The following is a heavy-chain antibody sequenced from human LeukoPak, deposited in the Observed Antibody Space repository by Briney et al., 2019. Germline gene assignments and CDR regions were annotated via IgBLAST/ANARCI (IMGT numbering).Heavy chain of an antibody. CDR2: LSVSGGST. V-gene: IGHV3-23*01. D-gene: IGHD3-10*01. J-gene: IGHJ5*02. CDR1: GFTFSNYA. CDR3: ARDRGINWFDP. Sequence: GGSLRLSCAASGFTFSNYAMNWVRQAPGKGLEWVSGLSVSGGSTYYADSVKGRFTISRDNSKNTLYLQMNSLRAEDTAVYYCARDRGINWFDPWGPGTRGTVSS.